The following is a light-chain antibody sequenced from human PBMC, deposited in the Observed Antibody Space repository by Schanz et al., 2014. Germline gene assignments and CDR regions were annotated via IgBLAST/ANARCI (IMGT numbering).Light chain of an antibody. V-gene: IGKV3D-15*01. J-gene: IGKJ1*01. CDR1: QSVISI. Sequence: EIVLTQSPGTLSLSSGERATLSCRASQSVISIYVAWYQQKPGQPPRLLIYGTSRRATGIPERFSGSGSGTEFTLTISSLQSEDFAVYYCQQYNDWPWTFGQGTKVEIK. CDR2: GTS. CDR3: QQYNDWPWT.